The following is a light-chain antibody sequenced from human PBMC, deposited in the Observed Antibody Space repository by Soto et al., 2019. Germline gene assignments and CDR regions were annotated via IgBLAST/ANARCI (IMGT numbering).Light chain of an antibody. Sequence: DIHLTQSPSSLSASVGDRVTITCRASQAISTYLVWYQQKPGTVPKLLIFAASTLQSGVPSRFSGSGSGTDFTLTISSLQPEDVATYYCQNYNGAPWTFGQGTKVEIK. CDR2: AAS. CDR1: QAISTY. CDR3: QNYNGAPWT. V-gene: IGKV1-27*01. J-gene: IGKJ1*01.